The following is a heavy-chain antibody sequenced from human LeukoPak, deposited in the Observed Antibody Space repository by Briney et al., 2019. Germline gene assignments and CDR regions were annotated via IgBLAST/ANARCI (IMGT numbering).Heavy chain of an antibody. CDR2: IYYSGSP. CDR1: GGSISSGGYY. CDR3: ARDRKGYPLDY. Sequence: SETLSLTCTVSGGSISSGGYYWSWIRQHPGKVLGWIGYIYYSGSPYYNPSLRNRVTISLDTSKNQFSLKLSSVAAADTAVYYCARDRKGYPLDYWGQGTLVTVSS. J-gene: IGHJ4*02. V-gene: IGHV4-31*03. D-gene: IGHD6-13*01.